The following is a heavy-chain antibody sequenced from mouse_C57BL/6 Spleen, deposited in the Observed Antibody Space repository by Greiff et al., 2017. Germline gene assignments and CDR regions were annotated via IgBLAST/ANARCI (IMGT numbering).Heavy chain of an antibody. J-gene: IGHJ3*01. CDR3: ARPGYYVEFFAY. CDR1: GYTFTSYW. CDR2: IDPSDSYT. Sequence: QVQLQQPGAELVMPGASVKLSCKASGYTFTSYWMHWVKQRPGQGLEWIGEIDPSDSYTNYNQKFKGKSTLTVDKSSSTAYMQLSSLTSEGSAVYYCARPGYYVEFFAYGGQGTLVTVSA. V-gene: IGHV1-69*01. D-gene: IGHD2-3*01.